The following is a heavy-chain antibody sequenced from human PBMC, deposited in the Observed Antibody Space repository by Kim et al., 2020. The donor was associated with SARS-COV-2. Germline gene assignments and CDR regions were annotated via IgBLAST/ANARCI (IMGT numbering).Heavy chain of an antibody. D-gene: IGHD2-8*01. Sequence: GGSLRLSCAASGFTFSSYAMHWVRQAPGKGLEWVAVISYDGSNKYYADSVKGRFTISRDNSKNTLYLQMNSLRAEDTAVYYCARGPYCTNGVCYVYYGMDGWGQRTTVTVSS. V-gene: IGHV3-30-3*01. J-gene: IGHJ6*02. CDR1: GFTFSSYA. CDR3: ARGPYCTNGVCYVYYGMDG. CDR2: ISYDGSNK.